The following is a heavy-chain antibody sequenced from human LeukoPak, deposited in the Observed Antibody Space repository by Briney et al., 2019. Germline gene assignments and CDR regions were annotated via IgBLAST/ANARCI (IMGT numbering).Heavy chain of an antibody. J-gene: IGHJ5*02. Sequence: PGESLRLSCAASGFTFSSYAMSWVRQAPGKGLEWVSAISGSGGSIYYADSVKGRFTISRDNSKNTLYLQMNSLRAEDTAVYYCAKRTHCSSTNCYERGWFDPWGQGTLVTVSS. CDR3: AKRTHCSSTNCYERGWFDP. V-gene: IGHV3-23*01. CDR2: ISGSGGSI. CDR1: GFTFSSYA. D-gene: IGHD2-2*01.